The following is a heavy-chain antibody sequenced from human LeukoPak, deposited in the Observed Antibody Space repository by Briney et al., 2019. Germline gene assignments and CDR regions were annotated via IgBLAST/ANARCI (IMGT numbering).Heavy chain of an antibody. CDR1: GYTFTSYV. Sequence: ASVKVSCKASGYTFTSYVISWVRQAPGQGLEWMGWISAYNGNTNYAQKLQGRVTMTTDTSTSTAYMELRSLRSDDTAVYYCARDSAAGPGTYSYAWSFYYWGQGTLVTVSS. CDR3: ARDSAAGPGTYSYAWSFYY. D-gene: IGHD5-18*01. V-gene: IGHV1-18*01. J-gene: IGHJ4*02. CDR2: ISAYNGNT.